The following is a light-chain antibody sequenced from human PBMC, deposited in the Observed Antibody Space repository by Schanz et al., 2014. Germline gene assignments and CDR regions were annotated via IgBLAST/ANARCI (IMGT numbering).Light chain of an antibody. V-gene: IGLV2-14*01. Sequence: QSALTQPASVSGSPGQSITISCTGTSSDVGGYNYVSWYQQHPGKAPKLMIYDVSNRPSGVPDRFSGSKSGTSASLAISGLQSEDEADYYCSSYTSSNTVVFGGGTKLTVL. CDR1: SSDVGGYNY. J-gene: IGLJ3*02. CDR3: SSYTSSNTVV. CDR2: DVS.